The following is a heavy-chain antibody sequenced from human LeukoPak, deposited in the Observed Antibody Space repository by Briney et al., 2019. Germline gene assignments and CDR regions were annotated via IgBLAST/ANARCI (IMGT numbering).Heavy chain of an antibody. J-gene: IGHJ4*02. CDR2: FDPEDGEP. V-gene: IGHV1-24*01. CDR1: GYSLTDLS. D-gene: IGHD4-17*01. CDR3: AKSHGDYGLLDY. Sequence: ASVTVSFKVSGYSLTDLSLHWVRPAPGKGLEWMGGFDPEDGEPIYAQKFQGRLSMTEDTSKDTGYMELRTLRSEDTALYYCAKSHGDYGLLDYWGQGTLVTVSS.